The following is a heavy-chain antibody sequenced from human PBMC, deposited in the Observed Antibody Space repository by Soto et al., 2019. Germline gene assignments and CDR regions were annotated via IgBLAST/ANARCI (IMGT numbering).Heavy chain of an antibody. CDR2: IWYDGSNK. CDR3: ARDQQRGYSGYDCIGY. CDR1: GFTFSSYG. J-gene: IGHJ4*02. Sequence: GGSLRLSCAASGFTFSSYGMHWVRQAPGKGLEWVAVIWYDGSNKYYADSVKGRFTISRDNSKNTLYLQMNSLRAEDTAVYYCARDQQRGYSGYDCIGYWGREPWSPSPQ. V-gene: IGHV3-33*01. D-gene: IGHD5-12*01.